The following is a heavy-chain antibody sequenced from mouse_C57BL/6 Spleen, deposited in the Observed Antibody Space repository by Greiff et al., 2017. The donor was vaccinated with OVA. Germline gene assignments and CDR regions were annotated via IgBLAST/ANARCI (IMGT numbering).Heavy chain of an antibody. J-gene: IGHJ2*01. CDR1: GYAFSSYW. CDR3: AREGLLY. V-gene: IGHV1-80*01. D-gene: IGHD2-3*01. CDR2: IYPGDGDT. Sequence: VQLQQSGAELVKPGASVKISCTASGYAFSSYWMNWVKQRPGKGLEWIGQIYPGDGDTNYNGNFKGKATLTADKSSTTAYRQLSRLTAEDSSVYFGAREGLLYWGQGTTLTVS.